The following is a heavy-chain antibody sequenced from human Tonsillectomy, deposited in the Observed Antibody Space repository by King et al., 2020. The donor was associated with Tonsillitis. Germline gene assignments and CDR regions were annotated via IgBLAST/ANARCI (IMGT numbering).Heavy chain of an antibody. CDR2: IYPGDSDT. V-gene: IGHV5-51*01. J-gene: IGHJ3*02. CDR3: ARHARDSSNYFAFDI. CDR1: GYSFTNYW. Sequence: QLVQSGAEVKKPGESLKISCKGFGYSFTNYWIGWVRQMPGKGLEWIGIIYPGDSDTRYSPSFQGQVTISADKSISTAYLQWSSLKASDTAMYYCARHARDSSNYFAFDIWGQGTMVTVSS. D-gene: IGHD3-22*01.